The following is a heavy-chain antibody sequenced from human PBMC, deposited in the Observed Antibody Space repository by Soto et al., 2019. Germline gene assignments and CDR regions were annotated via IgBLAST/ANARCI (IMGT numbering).Heavy chain of an antibody. J-gene: IGHJ5*02. D-gene: IGHD3-22*01. V-gene: IGHV1-2*02. CDR3: ARDYDKSGYDYFDP. CDR2: IDPKSGDT. Sequence: ASVKVSCKASEYSFTGHYLHWVRLAPGQGLEWMGWIDPKSGDTKYAQKFQDRVTMTRDTSISTAYMDLSRLTSDDTAVYYCARDYDKSGYDYFDPWGQGTRVTVSS. CDR1: EYSFTGHY.